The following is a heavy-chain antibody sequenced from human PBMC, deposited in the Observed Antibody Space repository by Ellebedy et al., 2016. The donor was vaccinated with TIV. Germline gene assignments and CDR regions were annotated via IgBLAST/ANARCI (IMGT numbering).Heavy chain of an antibody. CDR2: IKQDGSEK. J-gene: IGHJ6*02. CDR3: ARDGTSGYDYVLSDYYYYGMDV. D-gene: IGHD5-12*01. V-gene: IGHV3-7*03. CDR1: GFTFSSYW. Sequence: GGSLRLSCAASGFTFSSYWMSWVRQAPGKGLEWVANIKQDGSEKYYVDSVKGRFTISRDNAKNSLYLQMNSLRAEDTAVYYCARDGTSGYDYVLSDYYYYGMDVWGQGTTVTVSS.